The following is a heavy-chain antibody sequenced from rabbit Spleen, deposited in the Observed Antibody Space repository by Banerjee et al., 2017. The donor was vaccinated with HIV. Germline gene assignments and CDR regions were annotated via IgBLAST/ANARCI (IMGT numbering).Heavy chain of an antibody. CDR2: IYISGGST. J-gene: IGHJ4*01. D-gene: IGHD1-1*01. V-gene: IGHV1S45*01. CDR3: ARDLVAVIGWNFNL. Sequence: QQQLEESGGGLVKPGASLTLTCTASGFDLSSYYYICWVRQAPGKGLEWIACIYISGGSTYYASWAKGRFTISETSSTTVTLQMTSLTAADTATYFCARDLVAVIGWNFNLWGPGTLVTVS. CDR1: GFDLSSYYY.